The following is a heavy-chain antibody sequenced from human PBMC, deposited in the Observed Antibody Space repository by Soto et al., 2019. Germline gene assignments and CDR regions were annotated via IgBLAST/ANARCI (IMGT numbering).Heavy chain of an antibody. J-gene: IGHJ4*02. D-gene: IGHD3-3*01. CDR2: IIPILGIA. CDR3: ASLFGVVIIRDY. Sequence: ASVKVSCKASGGTFSSYTISWVRQAPGQGLEWMGRIIPILGIANYAQKFQGRVTITADKSTSTAYMELSSLRSEDTAVYYCASLFGVVIIRDYWGQGTLVTVSS. V-gene: IGHV1-69*02. CDR1: GGTFSSYT.